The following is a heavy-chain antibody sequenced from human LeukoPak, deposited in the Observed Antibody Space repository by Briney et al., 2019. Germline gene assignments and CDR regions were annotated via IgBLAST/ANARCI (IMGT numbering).Heavy chain of an antibody. CDR3: ARDKDLAVAANWFDP. J-gene: IGHJ5*02. CDR2: LYHTGTT. CDR1: GYSFSSGFF. V-gene: IGHV4-38-2*02. D-gene: IGHD6-19*01. Sequence: SETLSLTCTVSGYSFSSGFFWGWIRQPPGKGLEWIGRLYHTGTTYNNPSLKSRVTMSLDTSKNQFSLKMTSVTAADTAVYYCARDKDLAVAANWFDPWGQGTLVIVSS.